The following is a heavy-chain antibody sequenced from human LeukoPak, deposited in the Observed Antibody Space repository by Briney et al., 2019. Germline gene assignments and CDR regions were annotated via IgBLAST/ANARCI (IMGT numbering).Heavy chain of an antibody. Sequence: GGSLRLSCAASGFTFSSYAMHWVRQAPGKGLEWVAVISYDGSNKYYAGSVKGRFTISRDNSKNTLYLQMNSLRAEDTAVYYCARTYSSSWSVYYYMDVWGKGTTVTVSS. CDR3: ARTYSSSWSVYYYMDV. CDR1: GFTFSSYA. D-gene: IGHD6-13*01. CDR2: ISYDGSNK. J-gene: IGHJ6*03. V-gene: IGHV3-30*04.